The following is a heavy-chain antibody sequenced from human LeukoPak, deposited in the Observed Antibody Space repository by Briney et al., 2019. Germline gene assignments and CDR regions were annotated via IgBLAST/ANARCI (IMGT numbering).Heavy chain of an antibody. V-gene: IGHV3-7*01. Sequence: PGGSLRLSCAASGFTFSSYWMSWVRQAPGKGLEWVANIKQDGSEKYYVGSVKGRFTISRDNAKNSLYLQMNSLRAEDTAVYYCARARAPYDFWSGYSHPESYYFDYWGQGTLVAVSS. J-gene: IGHJ4*02. CDR2: IKQDGSEK. CDR1: GFTFSSYW. CDR3: ARARAPYDFWSGYSHPESYYFDY. D-gene: IGHD3-3*01.